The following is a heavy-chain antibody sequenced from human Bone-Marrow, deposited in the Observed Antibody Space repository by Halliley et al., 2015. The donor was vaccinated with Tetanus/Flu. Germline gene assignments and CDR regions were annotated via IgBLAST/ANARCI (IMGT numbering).Heavy chain of an antibody. CDR2: IHYSGST. CDR1: GGFINSYY. V-gene: IGHV4-59*01. J-gene: IGHJ3*02. Sequence: TLFLTCTVSGGFINSYYWTWTRQPPGKGLEWIGYIHYSGSTNYNPSLESRVTFSVDTSKNQFSLRLTSVTAADTAVYFCARVMDRVDAFDIWGQGTMVTVSS. CDR3: ARVMDRVDAFDI.